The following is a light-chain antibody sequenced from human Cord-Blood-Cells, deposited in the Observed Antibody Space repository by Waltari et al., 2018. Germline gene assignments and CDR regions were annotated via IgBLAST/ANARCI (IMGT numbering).Light chain of an antibody. CDR2: GNS. CDR1: SSNIGAGYD. V-gene: IGLV1-40*01. CDR3: QSYDSSRSGSV. J-gene: IGLJ3*02. Sequence: QSVLTQPPSVSGAPGQRVTISCTGISSNIGAGYDVHWYQQLPGTAPKLLIYGNSNRPSGFPDRCSGSKSGTSASLAITGLQDEDEADDYCQSYDSSRSGSVFGGGTKLTVL.